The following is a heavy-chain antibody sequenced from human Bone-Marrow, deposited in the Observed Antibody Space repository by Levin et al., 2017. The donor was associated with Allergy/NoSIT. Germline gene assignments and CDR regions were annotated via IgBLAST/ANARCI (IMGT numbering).Heavy chain of an antibody. Sequence: GASVKVSCKASGYTFAAYQMHWVRQAPGQGLEWMGRINPNSGGTKYAQSFQGRVTLTRDSSISTAYMELSRLRSDDTAVYYCARGRDYYYYMDVWGKGTTVTVSS. V-gene: IGHV1-2*06. CDR1: GYTFAAYQ. J-gene: IGHJ6*03. CDR3: ARGRDYYYYMDV. CDR2: INPNSGGT.